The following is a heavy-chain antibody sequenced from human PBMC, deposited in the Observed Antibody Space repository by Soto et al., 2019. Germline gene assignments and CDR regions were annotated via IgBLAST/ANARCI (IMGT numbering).Heavy chain of an antibody. CDR3: AKDQDCSSTSCYTGYYGMDV. Sequence: GGSLRLSCAASGSTFSSYAMSWVRQAPGKGLEWVSAISGSGGSTYYADSVKGRFTISRDNSKNTLYLQMNSLRAEDTAVYYCAKDQDCSSTSCYTGYYGMDVWGQGTTVTVSS. J-gene: IGHJ6*02. D-gene: IGHD2-2*02. CDR1: GSTFSSYA. V-gene: IGHV3-23*01. CDR2: ISGSGGST.